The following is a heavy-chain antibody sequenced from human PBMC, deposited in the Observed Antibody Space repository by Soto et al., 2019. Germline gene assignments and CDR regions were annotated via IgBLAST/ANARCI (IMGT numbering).Heavy chain of an antibody. Sequence: TLSLTCAVSGGAITSGGYCWTWIRQPPGKGLEWIAYIYHSGSTYYNPSLKSRVTVSVDRSKNQFSLKLSSVTAADTAVYYCAREIGGYCSSTSCLFDYWGQGTLVTVSS. CDR3: AREIGGYCSSTSCLFDY. D-gene: IGHD2-2*01. J-gene: IGHJ4*02. CDR1: GGAITSGGYC. V-gene: IGHV4-30-2*01. CDR2: IYHSGST.